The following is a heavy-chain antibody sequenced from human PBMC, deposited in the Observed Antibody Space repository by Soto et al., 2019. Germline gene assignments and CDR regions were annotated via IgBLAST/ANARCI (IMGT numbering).Heavy chain of an antibody. Sequence: LSLTCTVSGGSISSGDYYWSWIRQPPGRGLEWIGYIYYSGSTYYNPSLKSRVTISVDTSKNQFSQKLSSVTAADTAVYYCAREYYDILTGPTGLDYWGQGTLVTVSS. CDR3: AREYYDILTGPTGLDY. D-gene: IGHD3-9*01. J-gene: IGHJ4*02. CDR2: IYYSGST. CDR1: GGSISSGDYY. V-gene: IGHV4-30-4*01.